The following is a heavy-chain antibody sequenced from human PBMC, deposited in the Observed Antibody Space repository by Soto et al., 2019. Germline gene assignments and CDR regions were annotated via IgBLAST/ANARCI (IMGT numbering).Heavy chain of an antibody. V-gene: IGHV1-18*04. CDR3: AREHYYGSGSLNYYGMDV. J-gene: IGHJ6*02. CDR2: ISAYNGNT. Sequence: ASVKVSCKASGYTFTSYGISWVRQAPGQGLEWMGWISAYNGNTNYAQKLQGRVTMTTDTSTSTAYMELRSLRSDDTAVYYCAREHYYGSGSLNYYGMDVWGHGTTVTVSS. CDR1: GYTFTSYG. D-gene: IGHD3-10*01.